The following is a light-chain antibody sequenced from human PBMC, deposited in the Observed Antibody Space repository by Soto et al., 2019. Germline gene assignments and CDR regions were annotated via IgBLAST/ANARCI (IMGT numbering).Light chain of an antibody. V-gene: IGKV3-11*01. J-gene: IGKJ1*01. CDR1: QSVAKY. CDR2: ETS. CDR3: QQRVSGPWT. Sequence: EIVLTQSPATLSLSPGDGATLSCRASQSVAKYLVWYQQKPGQSPRLLIYETSERASGVPARFSGSWSGTDFTLTISSLEPEDFASYYCQQRVSGPWTFGQGTRVEF.